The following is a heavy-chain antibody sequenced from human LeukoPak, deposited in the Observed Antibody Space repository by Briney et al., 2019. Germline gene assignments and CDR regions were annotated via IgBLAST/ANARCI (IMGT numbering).Heavy chain of an antibody. J-gene: IGHJ5*02. CDR1: GFTFSSYA. D-gene: IGHD4-17*01. V-gene: IGHV3-23*01. Sequence: GGSLRLSCAASGFTFSSYAMSWVRQAPGKGLEWVSALSGSGGSTYYADSVKGRFTISRDNSKNTLYLQMNSLRAEDTAVYYCAKDHGYGDFGWFDPWGQGTLVTVSS. CDR3: AKDHGYGDFGWFDP. CDR2: LSGSGGST.